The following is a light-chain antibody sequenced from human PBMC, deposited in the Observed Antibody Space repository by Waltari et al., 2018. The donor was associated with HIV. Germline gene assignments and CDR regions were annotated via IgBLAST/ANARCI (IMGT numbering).Light chain of an antibody. Sequence: QSVLTQPPSVSAAPGQKITISCSGSSSNIGHNYVSWYQQLPGTAPKLLIYDNHKRPSWIHERFSGSKSGTSATLGITGRQTGDEADYYCGTWDSSLSAEVFGGGTKVTVL. J-gene: IGLJ2*01. CDR1: SSNIGHNY. CDR3: GTWDSSLSAEV. V-gene: IGLV1-51*01. CDR2: DNH.